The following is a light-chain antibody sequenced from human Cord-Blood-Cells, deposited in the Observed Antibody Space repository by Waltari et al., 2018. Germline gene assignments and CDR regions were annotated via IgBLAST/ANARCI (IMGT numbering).Light chain of an antibody. Sequence: QSALTHPASVSGSPGQSITISSTGTSSDVGGYNYVSWYQQHPGKAPKPIIYEVSNRPSGVSNRFSASKSGNTASLTISGLQAEDEADYYCSSYTSSSTRVFGTGTKVTVL. CDR3: SSYTSSSTRV. J-gene: IGLJ1*01. CDR1: SSDVGGYNY. CDR2: EVS. V-gene: IGLV2-14*01.